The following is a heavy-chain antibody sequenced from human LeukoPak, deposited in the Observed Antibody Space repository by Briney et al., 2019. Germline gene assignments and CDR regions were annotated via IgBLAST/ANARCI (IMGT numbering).Heavy chain of an antibody. Sequence: PGGSLRLSCAASGFTVSSNYMSWVRQAPGKGLEWVSVIYSGGSTYYADSVKGRFTISRDNSKNTLYLQMNSLRAEDTAVYYCARDSIAAAGYHPHYYYYYMDVWGKGTTVTVSS. CDR1: GFTVSSNY. D-gene: IGHD6-13*01. CDR2: IYSGGST. J-gene: IGHJ6*03. V-gene: IGHV3-53*01. CDR3: ARDSIAAAGYHPHYYYYYMDV.